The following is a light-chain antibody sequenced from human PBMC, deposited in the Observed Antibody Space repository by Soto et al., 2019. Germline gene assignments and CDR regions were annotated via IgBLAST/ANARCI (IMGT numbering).Light chain of an antibody. CDR2: AAS. J-gene: IGKJ2*02. CDR1: QSISTY. CDR3: QQSYSTPRT. V-gene: IGKV1-39*01. Sequence: DLQMTQSTSSLSASVGDRVTITCRASQSISTYLNWYQQKVGKAPKLLIYAASSLQRGVPSRFSGSGSGTDFTLTISRLQPEDFATYYCQQSYSTPRTFGQGTQMEIK.